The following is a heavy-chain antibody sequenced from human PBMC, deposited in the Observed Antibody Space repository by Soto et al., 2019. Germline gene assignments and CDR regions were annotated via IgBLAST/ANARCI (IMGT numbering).Heavy chain of an antibody. V-gene: IGHV4-59*01. J-gene: IGHJ4*02. D-gene: IGHD1-26*01. CDR2: IYYSGST. CDR3: ARGRRDSGSHIFDY. CDR1: GGSIISYY. Sequence: SETLSLTCTVSGGSIISYYWSWSRQPPGKGLEWIGYIYYSGSTNYNPSLKSRVTISVDTSKNQFSLKLSSVTAADTAVYYCARGRRDSGSHIFDYWGQGTLVTVSS.